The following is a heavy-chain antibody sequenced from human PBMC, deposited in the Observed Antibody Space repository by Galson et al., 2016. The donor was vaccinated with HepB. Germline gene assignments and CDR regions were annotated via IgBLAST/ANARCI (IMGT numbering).Heavy chain of an antibody. CDR3: ARGYTKEWPTGGY. Sequence: SLRLSCAGSGFNFSNYWMSWVRQAPGRGLEWVANIKQDGSDKNYVDSVKGRFTISRDNARNSLYLQLDSLRAEDTAVYYCARGYTKEWPTGGYWGQGTLVCVSS. CDR1: GFNFSNYW. J-gene: IGHJ4*02. V-gene: IGHV3-7*01. D-gene: IGHD2-2*02. CDR2: IKQDGSDK.